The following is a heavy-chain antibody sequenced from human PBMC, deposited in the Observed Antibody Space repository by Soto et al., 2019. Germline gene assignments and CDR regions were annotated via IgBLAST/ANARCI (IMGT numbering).Heavy chain of an antibody. Sequence: EVQLLESGGGLVQPGGSLRLSCAASGFTFSSYAMSWVRQAPGKGPEWVSAISGSGGSTYYADSVKGRFTISRDNSKNTLYLQMNSLRAEDTAVYYCAKVGSGDYVWGSYRPRAHYYYYGMDVWGQGTTVTVSS. CDR3: AKVGSGDYVWGSYRPRAHYYYYGMDV. J-gene: IGHJ6*02. D-gene: IGHD3-16*02. CDR2: ISGSGGST. V-gene: IGHV3-23*01. CDR1: GFTFSSYA.